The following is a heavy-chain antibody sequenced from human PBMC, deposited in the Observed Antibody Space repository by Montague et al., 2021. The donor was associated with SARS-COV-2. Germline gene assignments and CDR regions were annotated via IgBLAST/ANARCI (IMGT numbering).Heavy chain of an antibody. J-gene: IGHJ6*02. V-gene: IGHV4-39*07. CDR1: GGSISSSSYY. CDR2: IYYSGST. Sequence: SETLSLTCTVSGGSISSSSYYWGWIRQPPGKGLEWIVSIYYSGSTYYNPSLKSRVTISVDTSKNQFSLKLSSVTAADTAVYYCARDQGYNWNYYYYYGMDVWGQGTTVTVSS. D-gene: IGHD1-20*01. CDR3: ARDQGYNWNYYYYYGMDV.